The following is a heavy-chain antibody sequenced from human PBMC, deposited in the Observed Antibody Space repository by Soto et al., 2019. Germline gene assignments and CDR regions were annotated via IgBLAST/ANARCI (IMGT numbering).Heavy chain of an antibody. J-gene: IGHJ4*02. D-gene: IGHD3-10*01. V-gene: IGHV3-21*04. Sequence: PGGSLRLSCAASGFTFSSYSMHWVRQAPGKGLEWVSAITRNSDIYYADSVKGRFTISRDNAQNSVSLQMDSLRAEDTAVYYRARGSPGPVDHWGQGTQVTVSS. CDR1: GFTFSSYS. CDR2: ITRNSDI. CDR3: ARGSPGPVDH.